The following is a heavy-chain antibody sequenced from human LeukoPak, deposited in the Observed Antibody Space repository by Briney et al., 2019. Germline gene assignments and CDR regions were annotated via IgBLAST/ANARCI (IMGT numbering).Heavy chain of an antibody. Sequence: GGSLRLSCAASGFTFSSYGMSWVRQGPGKGLEWVSVIYNGDRTYYADSVKGRCTISRDNSKNMVYLQMHSLRAEDTAVYYCAKHMSGYDALDIWGQGTKVTVSS. J-gene: IGHJ3*02. CDR2: IYNGDRT. CDR3: AKHMSGYDALDI. D-gene: IGHD3-3*01. CDR1: GFTFSSYG. V-gene: IGHV3-53*01.